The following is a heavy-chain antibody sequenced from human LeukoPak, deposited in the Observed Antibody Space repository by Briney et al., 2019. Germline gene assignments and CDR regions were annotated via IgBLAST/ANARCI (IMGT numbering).Heavy chain of an antibody. CDR3: ARVNLPAIRGAFDI. Sequence: SETLSLTCTVPGGSISSYYWSWIRQPAGKGLEWIGRLYTSGSTTYNPSLKSRVTMSVDTSENKFSLKLSSVTAADTAMYYCARVNLPAIRGAFDIWGQGTVVTVSS. CDR2: LYTSGST. D-gene: IGHD2-2*01. CDR1: GGSISSYY. J-gene: IGHJ3*02. V-gene: IGHV4-4*07.